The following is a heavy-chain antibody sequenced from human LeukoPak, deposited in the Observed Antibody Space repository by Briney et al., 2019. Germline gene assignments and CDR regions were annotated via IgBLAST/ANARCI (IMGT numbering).Heavy chain of an antibody. CDR3: FNGAMVRGGPIDY. CDR2: IYYSGRT. V-gene: IGHV4-34*01. J-gene: IGHJ4*02. CDR1: GGSFSGYY. Sequence: SSETLSLTCAVYGGSFSGYYWSWIRQPPGKGLEWIGSIYYSGRTYYNPSLKSRVTISVDTSKNQFSLKLSSVTAADTAVYYCFNGAMVRGGPIDYWGQGTLVTVSS. D-gene: IGHD3-10*01.